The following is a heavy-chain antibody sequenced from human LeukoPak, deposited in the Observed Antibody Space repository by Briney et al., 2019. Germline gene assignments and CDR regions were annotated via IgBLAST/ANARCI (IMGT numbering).Heavy chain of an antibody. D-gene: IGHD2-2*01. V-gene: IGHV1-69*05. CDR2: IIPIFGTA. Sequence: GASVKVSCKASGGTFSSYAISWVRQAPGQGLEWMGGIIPIFGTANYAQKFQGRVTITTDESTSTAYMELSSLRSEDTAVYYCARGELDSYQLLYYWGQGTLVTVSS. CDR1: GGTFSSYA. CDR3: ARGELDSYQLLYY. J-gene: IGHJ4*02.